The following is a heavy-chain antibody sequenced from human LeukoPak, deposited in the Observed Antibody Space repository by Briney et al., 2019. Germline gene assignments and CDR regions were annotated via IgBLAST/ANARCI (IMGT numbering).Heavy chain of an antibody. CDR3: ARDRAPRH. V-gene: IGHV4-59*01. Sequence: SETLSLTCTVSGGSISGYYWSWIRQPPGRGLEWIGNIFNSGGTNYNPSLKSRVTISLDTSKNQFSLKLSSVTAADTVVYYCARDRAPRHWGQGTLVTVSS. D-gene: IGHD3-10*01. J-gene: IGHJ4*02. CDR1: GGSISGYY. CDR2: IFNSGGT.